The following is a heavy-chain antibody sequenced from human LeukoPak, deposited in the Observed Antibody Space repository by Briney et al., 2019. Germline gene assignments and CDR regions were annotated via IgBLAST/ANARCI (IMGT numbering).Heavy chain of an antibody. J-gene: IGHJ4*02. CDR1: GFTFSSYE. V-gene: IGHV3-48*03. Sequence: GGSLRLSCAASGFTFSSYEMNWVRQAPGKGLEWVSYISSSGSTIYYADSVKGRFTISRDNAKNSLYLQMNSLRAEDTAVYYCAPLRAAAGLFDYWGQGTLVTVSS. D-gene: IGHD6-13*01. CDR3: APLRAAAGLFDY. CDR2: ISSSGSTI.